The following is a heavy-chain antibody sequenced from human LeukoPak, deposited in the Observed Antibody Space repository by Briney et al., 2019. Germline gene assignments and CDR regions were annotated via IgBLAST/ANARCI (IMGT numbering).Heavy chain of an antibody. CDR1: GFTFSDYY. CDR2: ISGSGGST. D-gene: IGHD2-2*01. J-gene: IGHJ3*02. CDR3: AKAGQLRRIDAFDI. Sequence: GGSLRLSCAASGFTFSDYYMNWIRQAPGKGLECVSYISGSGGSTYYADSVKGRFTISRDNSKNTLYLQMNSLRAEDTAVYYCAKAGQLRRIDAFDIWGQGTMVTVSS. V-gene: IGHV3-23*01.